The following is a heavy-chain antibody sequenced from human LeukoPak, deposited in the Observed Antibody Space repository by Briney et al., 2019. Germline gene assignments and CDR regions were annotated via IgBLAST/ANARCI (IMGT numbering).Heavy chain of an antibody. Sequence: GGSLRLSCAASGFSFDDYAMYWVRQAPGKGLEWVSGISWNSGSVGYADSVKGRFTISRDNAKNSLYLQMNSLRADDTALYYCAKDMLRYCSGGSCSRPDYWGQGTLATVSS. CDR2: ISWNSGSV. D-gene: IGHD2-15*01. V-gene: IGHV3-9*01. J-gene: IGHJ4*02. CDR1: GFSFDDYA. CDR3: AKDMLRYCSGGSCSRPDY.